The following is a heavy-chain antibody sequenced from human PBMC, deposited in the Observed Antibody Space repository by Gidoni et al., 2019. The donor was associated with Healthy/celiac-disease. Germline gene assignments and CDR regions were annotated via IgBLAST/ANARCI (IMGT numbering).Heavy chain of an antibody. Sequence: EVQLVPSGAEVTQPGASLKISCRGSGYSFARSWNRRGGQMPGKGLEWMGIIYPGDSDTRYSASFQGQVTISADKSISTAYLQWSSLKASDTAMYYCATRVVYCSSTSCYTPPDAFDIWGQGTMVTVS. D-gene: IGHD2-2*01. V-gene: IGHV5-51*01. CDR3: ATRVVYCSSTSCYTPPDAFDI. CDR1: GYSFARSW. J-gene: IGHJ3*02. CDR2: IYPGDSDT.